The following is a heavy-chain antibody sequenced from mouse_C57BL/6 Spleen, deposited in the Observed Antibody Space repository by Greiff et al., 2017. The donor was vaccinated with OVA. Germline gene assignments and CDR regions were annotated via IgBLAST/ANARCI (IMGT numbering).Heavy chain of an antibody. CDR2: IDPSDSYT. CDR3: AREEDYDVGFAY. D-gene: IGHD2-4*01. CDR1: GYTFTSYW. V-gene: IGHV1-50*01. J-gene: IGHJ3*01. Sequence: QVQLQQSGAELVKPGASVKLSCKASGYTFTSYWMQWVKQRPGQGLEWIGEIDPSDSYTNYNQKFKGKATLTVDTSSSTAYMQLSSLTSEDSAVYYCAREEDYDVGFAYWGQGTLVTVSA.